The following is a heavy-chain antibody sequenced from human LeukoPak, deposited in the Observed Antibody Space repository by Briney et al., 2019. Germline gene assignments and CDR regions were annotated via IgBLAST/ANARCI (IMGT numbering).Heavy chain of an antibody. Sequence: GGSLRLSCAASGLRLSNYWMICLRHAPGKGLEWVANINQDGSDKYYVDSVMGRFTISKDNAKNSVYLQVNSLRPEDTAIYYCAWYGVTHGLDVWGQGTTVTVSS. CDR1: GLRLSNYW. D-gene: IGHD3-10*01. CDR3: AWYGVTHGLDV. CDR2: INQDGSDK. V-gene: IGHV3-7*01. J-gene: IGHJ6*02.